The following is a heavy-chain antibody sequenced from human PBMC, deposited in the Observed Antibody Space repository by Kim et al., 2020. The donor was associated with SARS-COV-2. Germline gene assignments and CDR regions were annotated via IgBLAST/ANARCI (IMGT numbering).Heavy chain of an antibody. CDR3: ARRSVAGAGWFDS. Sequence: NYNPLLKSRVTMSVDTSNNQLSLKLTSVTAEDTGMFFCARRSVAGAGWFDSWGPGVLVTVSS. V-gene: IGHV4-4*07. J-gene: IGHJ5*01. D-gene: IGHD6-19*01.